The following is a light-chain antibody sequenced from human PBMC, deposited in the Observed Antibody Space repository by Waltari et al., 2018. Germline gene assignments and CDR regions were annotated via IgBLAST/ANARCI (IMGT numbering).Light chain of an antibody. Sequence: DIQLTQSPSSLSASAGARVTITCRASQSLSNFLNWYQQKPGKAPNLLIYETSSLQSGVPSRFSGSGSGTDFTLTISSLQPEDFATYFCQQSYRTPLTFGGGTKVEIK. V-gene: IGKV1-39*01. CDR2: ETS. J-gene: IGKJ4*01. CDR1: QSLSNF. CDR3: QQSYRTPLT.